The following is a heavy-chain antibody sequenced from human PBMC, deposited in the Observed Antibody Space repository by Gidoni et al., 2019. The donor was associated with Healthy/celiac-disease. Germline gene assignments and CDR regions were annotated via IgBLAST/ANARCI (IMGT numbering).Heavy chain of an antibody. V-gene: IGHV1-3*01. D-gene: IGHD3-10*01. CDR3: ARDRTMVRGVIFDY. J-gene: IGHJ4*02. CDR2: INAGNGNT. Sequence: QVQLVQSGAEVKKPGASVKVSCKASGYTFTSYAMHWVRQAPGQRLEWMGWINAGNGNTKSSQKFQGRVTITRDTSASTAYMELSSLRSEDTAVYYCARDRTMVRGVIFDYWGQGTLVTVSS. CDR1: GYTFTSYA.